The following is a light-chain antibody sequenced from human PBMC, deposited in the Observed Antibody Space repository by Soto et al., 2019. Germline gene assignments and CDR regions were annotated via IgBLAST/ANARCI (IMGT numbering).Light chain of an antibody. CDR3: SSSTRSSTLEYV. CDR2: EVS. V-gene: IGLV2-14*01. CDR1: SSDVGGYNY. Sequence: QSALTQPASVSGSPGQSITISCTGTSSDVGGYNYVSWYQQHPGKAPKLMIYEVSNRPSGVSNRFSGSKSGNTASLTISGLQAEDEADYYCSSSTRSSTLEYVFGTGTTVTVL. J-gene: IGLJ1*01.